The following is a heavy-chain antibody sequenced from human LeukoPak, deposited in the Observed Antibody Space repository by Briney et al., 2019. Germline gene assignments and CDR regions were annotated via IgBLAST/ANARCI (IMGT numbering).Heavy chain of an antibody. J-gene: IGHJ6*02. CDR1: GGSISSSSYY. V-gene: IGHV4-39*07. D-gene: IGHD3-9*01. CDR3: ARVTYNILTGYNYGMDV. Sequence: SETLSLTCTVSGGSISSSSYYWGWIRQPPGKGLEWIGSIYYSGSTYYNPSLKSRVTISVDTSKNQFSLKLSSVTAADTAVYYCARVTYNILTGYNYGMDVWGQGTTVTVSS. CDR2: IYYSGST.